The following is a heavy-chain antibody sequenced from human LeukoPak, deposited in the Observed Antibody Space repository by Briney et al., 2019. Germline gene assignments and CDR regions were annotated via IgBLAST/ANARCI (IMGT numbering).Heavy chain of an antibody. V-gene: IGHV4-39*01. Sequence: SETLSDSCAVSGGSITTTDFDWAWIRQPPGQGFEWIATISNNGKAYYYPSLMSRVTISVDTSKNQFSLDVTSVTAADTGLFYCARFKGGTDFDYWGRGILGT. CDR1: GGSITTTDFD. CDR2: ISNNGKA. D-gene: IGHD1-26*01. J-gene: IGHJ4*02. CDR3: ARFKGGTDFDY.